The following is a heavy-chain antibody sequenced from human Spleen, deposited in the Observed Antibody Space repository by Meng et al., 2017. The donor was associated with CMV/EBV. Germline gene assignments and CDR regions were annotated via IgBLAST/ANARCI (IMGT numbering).Heavy chain of an antibody. CDR2: ISYGGSSE. V-gene: IGHV3-30-3*01. Sequence: GGSLRLSCVASGFTFSTYGLHWVRQAPGKGLEWVAVISYGGSSEYYADSVKGRFTISRDNSKNTLYLQMNSLKPEDTALYYCAKDVTGDPAGVFYYGMDVWGQGTTVTVSS. CDR3: AKDVTGDPAGVFYYGMDV. J-gene: IGHJ6*02. CDR1: GFTFSTYG. D-gene: IGHD6-19*01.